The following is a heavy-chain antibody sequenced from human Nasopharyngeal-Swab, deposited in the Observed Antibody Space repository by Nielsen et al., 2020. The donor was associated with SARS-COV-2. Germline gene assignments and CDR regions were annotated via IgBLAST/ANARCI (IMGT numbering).Heavy chain of an antibody. CDR2: IYYSGST. Sequence: SETLSLTCTVSGGSISSYYWSWIRQPPGKGLEWIGYIYYSGSTNYNPSLKSRVTISVDTSKNQFSLKLSSVTAADTAVYYCARDGKYYGSGSYYNVDYHGMDVWGQGTTVTVSS. D-gene: IGHD3-10*01. V-gene: IGHV4-59*12. CDR3: ARDGKYYGSGSYYNVDYHGMDV. CDR1: GGSISSYY. J-gene: IGHJ6*02.